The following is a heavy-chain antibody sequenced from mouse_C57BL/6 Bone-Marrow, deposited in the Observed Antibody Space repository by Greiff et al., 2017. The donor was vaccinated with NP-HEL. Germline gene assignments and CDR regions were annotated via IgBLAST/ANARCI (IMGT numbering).Heavy chain of an antibody. CDR1: GYTFTSYG. CDR2: IDPRSGNT. J-gene: IGHJ1*03. V-gene: IGHV1-81*01. D-gene: IGHD1-2*01. CDR3: ARCITTEWYFDV. Sequence: QVQLKESGAELARPGASVKLSCKASGYTFTSYGISWVKQRTGQGLEWIGEIDPRSGNTYYNEKFKGKATLTADKSSSTAYMELRSLTSEDSAVYFCARCITTEWYFDVWGTGTTVTVSS.